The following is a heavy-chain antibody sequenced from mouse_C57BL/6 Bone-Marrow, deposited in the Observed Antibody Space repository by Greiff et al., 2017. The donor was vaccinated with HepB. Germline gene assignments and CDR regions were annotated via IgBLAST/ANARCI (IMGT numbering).Heavy chain of an antibody. J-gene: IGHJ2*01. CDR1: GYTFTSYW. CDR2: IHPNSGST. CDR3: ARWGVTTRRPFDY. V-gene: IGHV1-64*01. Sequence: QVQLQQPGAELVKPGASVKLSCKASGYTFTSYWMHWVKQRPGQGLEWIGMIHPNSGSTNYNEKFKSKATLTVDKSSSTAYMQLSSLTSEDSAVYYCARWGVTTRRPFDYWGQGTTLTVSS. D-gene: IGHD2-2*01.